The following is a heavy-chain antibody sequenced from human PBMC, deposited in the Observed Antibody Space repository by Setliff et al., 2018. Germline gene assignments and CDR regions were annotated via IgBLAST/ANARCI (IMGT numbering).Heavy chain of an antibody. CDR1: RFTFSNYW. J-gene: IGHJ4*02. CDR3: ATRLGDF. D-gene: IGHD1-1*01. V-gene: IGHV3-7*01. Sequence: GGSLSLSCAASRFTFSNYWMSWVRQAPGKGLEWVANIKEDGSEKYYVDSVKGRFTISRDNAKNSLDLQMNSLRGEDTAVYYCATRLGDFWGQGTLVTVSS. CDR2: IKEDGSEK.